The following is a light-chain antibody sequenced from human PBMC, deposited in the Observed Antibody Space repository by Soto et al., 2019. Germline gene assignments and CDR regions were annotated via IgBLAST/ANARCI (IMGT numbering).Light chain of an antibody. CDR3: QQWGSSSWT. CDR1: QSVSSTY. CDR2: GAS. Sequence: EIVLTQSPGTLSLSPGERATLSCRASQSVSSTYLAWYQKKPGQAPRLLIYGASTRATGIPDRFSGSGSGTDFNPTISRLETEDFAVYYCQQWGSSSWTFGQGTKGDIK. J-gene: IGKJ1*01. V-gene: IGKV3-20*01.